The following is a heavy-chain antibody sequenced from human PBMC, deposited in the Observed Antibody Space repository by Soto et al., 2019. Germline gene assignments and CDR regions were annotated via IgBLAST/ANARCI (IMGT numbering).Heavy chain of an antibody. J-gene: IGHJ4*02. D-gene: IGHD5-18*01. Sequence: GASVKVSCKASGYTFTSYYMHWVRQAPGQGLEWMGIINPSGGSTSYAQKFQGRVTMTRDTSTSTVYMELSSLRSEDTAVYYCARDGVDTAMVDYFDYWGQGTLVTVS. V-gene: IGHV1-46*01. CDR3: ARDGVDTAMVDYFDY. CDR2: INPSGGST. CDR1: GYTFTSYY.